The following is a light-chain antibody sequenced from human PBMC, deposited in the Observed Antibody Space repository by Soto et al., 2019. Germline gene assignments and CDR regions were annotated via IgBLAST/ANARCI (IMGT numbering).Light chain of an antibody. CDR1: SSNIGAGYD. CDR2: GNS. CDR3: QSYDSSLSGL. J-gene: IGLJ2*01. Sequence: QSVLTQPPSVSGAPGQGVTISCTGSSSNIGAGYDVHWYQQLPGTAPKLLIYGNSNRPSGVPDRFSGSKSGTSASLAITGLQAEDEADYYGQSYDSSLSGLFGGGTKVTVL. V-gene: IGLV1-40*01.